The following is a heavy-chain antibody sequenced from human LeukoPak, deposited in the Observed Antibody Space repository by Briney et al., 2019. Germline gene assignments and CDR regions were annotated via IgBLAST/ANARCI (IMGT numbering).Heavy chain of an antibody. Sequence: GGSLRLSCAASGFTVSSNYMSWVRQAPGKGLEWVSVIYSGGSTYYADSVKGRFTISRDNSKNTLYLQMNSLRPENTAIYYCAKRGDILSYLASFDSWGQGTLVTVSS. CDR3: AKRGDILSYLASFDS. J-gene: IGHJ4*02. CDR1: GFTVSSNY. CDR2: IYSGGST. D-gene: IGHD3-10*01. V-gene: IGHV3-53*01.